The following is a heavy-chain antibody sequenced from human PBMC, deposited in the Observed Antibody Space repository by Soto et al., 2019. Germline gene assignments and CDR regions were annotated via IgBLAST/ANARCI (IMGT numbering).Heavy chain of an antibody. J-gene: IGHJ6*02. CDR2: IYPGDSET. CDR3: ARRGADIVLVAASHGIDV. Sequence: GESLKISCKGSGYSFTSYRIDWVRQTPGKGLEWMGSIYPGDSETRYSPSFQGQVTISADKSISTAYLQWSSLKASDTAMYYCARRGADIVLVAASHGIDVWGEGTVVTV. D-gene: IGHD2-8*01. CDR1: GYSFTSYR. V-gene: IGHV5-51*01.